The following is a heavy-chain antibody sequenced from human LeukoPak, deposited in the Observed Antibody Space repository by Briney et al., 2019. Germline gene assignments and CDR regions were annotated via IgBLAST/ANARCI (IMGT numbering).Heavy chain of an antibody. V-gene: IGHV1-2*02. J-gene: IGHJ4*02. CDR1: GYTFTDYY. Sequence: ASVKVSFKASGYTFTDYYMHWVRQAPGQGLEWLGWINPNSGGTNYAQKFQGRATMTRDTSISTAYMELSRLRSDDTAVYYCAREYYDSSAYNQEAIDYWGQGTLVTVSS. CDR2: INPNSGGT. CDR3: AREYYDSSAYNQEAIDY. D-gene: IGHD3-22*01.